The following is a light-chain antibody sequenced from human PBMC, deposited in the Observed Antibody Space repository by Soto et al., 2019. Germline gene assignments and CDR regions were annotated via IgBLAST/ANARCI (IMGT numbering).Light chain of an antibody. CDR3: AAWDDSLNGPSV. V-gene: IGLV1-44*01. CDR2: SNN. CDR1: SSNIGSNT. Sequence: QSVLTQAPSASGTPGQRVTISCSGSSSNIGSNTVNWYQQLPGTAPKLLIYSNNQRPSGVPDRFSGSKSGNSASLAISGLQSEDEADYYCAAWDDSLNGPSVFATGPKASV. J-gene: IGLJ1*01.